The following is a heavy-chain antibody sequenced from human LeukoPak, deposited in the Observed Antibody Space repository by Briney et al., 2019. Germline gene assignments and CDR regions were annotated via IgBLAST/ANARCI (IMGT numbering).Heavy chain of an antibody. Sequence: GRSLRLSCAASGFTFSSYAMHWVRQAPGKGLEWVAVISYDGSNKYYADSVKGRFTISRDNSKNTLYLQMNSLRAEDTAVYYCALAMVTHLDYWGQGTLVTVSS. CDR2: ISYDGSNK. CDR1: GFTFSSYA. J-gene: IGHJ4*02. D-gene: IGHD5-18*01. CDR3: ALAMVTHLDY. V-gene: IGHV3-30*04.